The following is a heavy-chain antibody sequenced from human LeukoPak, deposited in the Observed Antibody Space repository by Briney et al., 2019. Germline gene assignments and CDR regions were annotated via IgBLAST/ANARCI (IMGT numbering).Heavy chain of an antibody. CDR2: IYYSGST. CDR3: ARGGYDYAFDY. Sequence: PSETLSLTCTVSGGSISSYYWSWIRQPPGKGLEWIGYIYYSGSTNYNPSLKSRDTISVDTSKNQFSLKLSSVTAADTAVYYCARGGYDYAFDYWGQGTLVTVSS. V-gene: IGHV4-59*01. J-gene: IGHJ4*02. CDR1: GGSISSYY. D-gene: IGHD5-12*01.